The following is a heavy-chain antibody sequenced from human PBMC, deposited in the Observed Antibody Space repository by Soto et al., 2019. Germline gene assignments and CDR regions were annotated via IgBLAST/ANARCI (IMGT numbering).Heavy chain of an antibody. V-gene: IGHV3-30-3*01. CDR2: ISYDGSNK. CDR3: ARAGSISMIVVTNFGY. CDR1: GFTFSSYA. Sequence: GGSLRLSCAASGFTFSSYAIHWVRQAPGKGLEWVAVISYDGSNKYYADSVKGRFTISRDNSKNTLYLQMNSLRTEDTSVYYCARAGSISMIVVTNFGYWGQGTLVTVSS. D-gene: IGHD3-22*01. J-gene: IGHJ4*02.